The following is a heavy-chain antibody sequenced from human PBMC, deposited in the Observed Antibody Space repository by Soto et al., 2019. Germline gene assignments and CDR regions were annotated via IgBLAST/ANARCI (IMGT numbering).Heavy chain of an antibody. J-gene: IGHJ6*03. D-gene: IGHD3-10*01. CDR3: ARSRRKHTYYYGSGSYYDYYMDV. Sequence: SETLSLTCAVYGGSFSGYYWSWIRQPPGKGLEWIGEINHSGSTNYNPSLKSRVTISVDTSKNQFSLKLSSVTAADTAVYYCARSRRKHTYYYGSGSYYDYYMDVWGKGTTVTVSS. V-gene: IGHV4-34*01. CDR2: INHSGST. CDR1: GGSFSGYY.